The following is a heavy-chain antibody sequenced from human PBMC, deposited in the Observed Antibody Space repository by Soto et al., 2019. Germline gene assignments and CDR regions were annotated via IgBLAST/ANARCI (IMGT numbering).Heavy chain of an antibody. J-gene: IGHJ6*02. D-gene: IGHD2-15*01. CDR3: SKGLCSVGHYSGGSRYDRSVV. CDR1: GYTFIGFH. Sequence: ASERVSCKASGYTFIGFHLHWVRQAPGQGLERVGWINPKSGATNYEQKFQGRVTMTRDTSINTVYMGLSRITFDDRAVDYCSKGLCSVGHYSGGSRYDRSVVLGQGTTVTVSS. V-gene: IGHV1-2*02. CDR2: INPKSGAT.